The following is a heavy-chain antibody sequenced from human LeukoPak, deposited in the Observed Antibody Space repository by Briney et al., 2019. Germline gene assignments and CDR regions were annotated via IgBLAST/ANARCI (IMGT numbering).Heavy chain of an antibody. CDR1: GLSFTDSG. D-gene: IGHD2-21*02. Sequence: GGSLKLSCAASGLSFTDSGFHWVRHASGKGLEWVARIANEATNYATAYAASVKGRFTIYRDNSKKTAYLQMNSLKTEDTAVYYCVRHRTAGIGKNWFDPWGQGTLVTVSS. CDR3: VRHRTAGIGKNWFDP. V-gene: IGHV3-73*01. J-gene: IGHJ5*02. CDR2: IANEATNYAT.